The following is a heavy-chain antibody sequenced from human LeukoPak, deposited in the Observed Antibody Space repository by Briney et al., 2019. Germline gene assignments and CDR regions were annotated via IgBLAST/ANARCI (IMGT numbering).Heavy chain of an antibody. V-gene: IGHV4-4*07. Sequence: PSETLSLTCTVSGGSISTYYWTWIRQPAGKGLEWIGRISTGGDINYNPSLKSRVTMSLDVSNNQFSLQLNSVTPEDTAVYYCARHIVAVGKWSGLDVWGQGTTVTVSS. D-gene: IGHD6-13*01. CDR1: GGSISTYY. J-gene: IGHJ6*02. CDR2: ISTGGDI. CDR3: ARHIVAVGKWSGLDV.